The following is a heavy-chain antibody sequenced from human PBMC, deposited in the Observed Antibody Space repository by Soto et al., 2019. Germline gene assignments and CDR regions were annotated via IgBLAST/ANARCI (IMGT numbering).Heavy chain of an antibody. CDR3: ANDYTSLYGGPDY. CDR2: ISGSGGST. CDR1: GFTFSSYA. D-gene: IGHD3-16*01. V-gene: IGHV3-23*01. J-gene: IGHJ4*02. Sequence: PGGSLRLSYAASGFTFSSYAMSWVRQAPGKGLEWVSAISGSGGSTYYADSVKGRFTISRDNSKNTLYLQMNSLRAEDTAVYYCANDYTSLYGGPDYWGQGTLVTVSS.